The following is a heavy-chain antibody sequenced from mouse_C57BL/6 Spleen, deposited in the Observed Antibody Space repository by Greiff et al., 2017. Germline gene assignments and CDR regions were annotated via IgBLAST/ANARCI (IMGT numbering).Heavy chain of an antibody. J-gene: IGHJ1*03. CDR1: GYSFTSYY. Sequence: QVQLKESGPELVKPGASVKISCKASGYSFTSYYIHWVKQRPGQGLEWIGWIYPGSGNTKYNEKFKGKATLTADTSSSTAYMQLSSLTSEDSAVYYCARSRYGSSYWYFDVWGTGTTVTVSS. CDR3: ARSRYGSSYWYFDV. V-gene: IGHV1-66*01. CDR2: IYPGSGNT. D-gene: IGHD1-1*01.